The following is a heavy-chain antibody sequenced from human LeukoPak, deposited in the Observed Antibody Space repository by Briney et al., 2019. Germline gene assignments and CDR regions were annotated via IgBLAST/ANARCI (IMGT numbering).Heavy chain of an antibody. CDR2: ISGSGGST. Sequence: XVXQAPXXXLEWVSAISGSGGSTYYADSVKGRFTISRDNPKNTLYLQMNSLRAEDTAVYYCAKDQLRYFDWLSQLDYWGQGTLVTVSS. D-gene: IGHD3-9*01. J-gene: IGHJ4*02. CDR3: AKDQLRYFDWLSQLDY. V-gene: IGHV3-23*01.